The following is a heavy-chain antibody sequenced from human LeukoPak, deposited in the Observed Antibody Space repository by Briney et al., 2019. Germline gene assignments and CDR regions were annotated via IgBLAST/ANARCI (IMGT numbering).Heavy chain of an antibody. CDR2: ISITGST. CDR1: GASVGASVSDYY. D-gene: IGHD3-16*01. Sequence: SETLSLTCSVSGASVGASVSDYYWTWVRQPAGKGLEWIGRISITGSTDYNPSLQGRAALSVDTSKNEFYLTLRSVTAADTAIYFCVRSLGPAPGWSLDPWGRGTLITVSS. V-gene: IGHV4-4*07. CDR3: VRSLGPAPGWSLDP. J-gene: IGHJ2*01.